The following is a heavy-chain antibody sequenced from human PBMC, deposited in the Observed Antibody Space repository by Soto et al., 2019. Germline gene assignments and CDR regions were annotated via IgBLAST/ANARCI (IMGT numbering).Heavy chain of an antibody. CDR2: IYYSGST. CDR1: GGSISSGGYY. V-gene: IGHV4-31*03. CDR3: ARAAFDDILTGYYTEGGPFDS. Sequence: QVQLQESGPGLVKPSQTLSLTCTVSGGSISSGGYYWSWIRQHPGKALEWIGYIYYSGSTYYNPSLKSRVTIAVDTSKNQFSLKLSSVTAADAVVYYCARAAFDDILTGYYTEGGPFDSWGQGTLVTVSS. J-gene: IGHJ4*02. D-gene: IGHD3-9*01.